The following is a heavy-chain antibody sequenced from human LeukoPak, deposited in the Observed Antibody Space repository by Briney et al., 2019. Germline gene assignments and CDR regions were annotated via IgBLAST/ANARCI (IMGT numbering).Heavy chain of an antibody. CDR3: ARSRRVVVPSSLNAADDYYYYMDV. J-gene: IGHJ6*03. CDR1: GYTSTYYG. V-gene: IGHV7-4-1*04. D-gene: IGHD2-21*02. Sequence: ASLKVSCKASGYTSTYYGLNWVPQAPGQGLECLGGIYTNIGIPTYAQGFTGGYFFSFDTSLSMAYLQITSLTAEDTAIYYCARSRRVVVPSSLNAADDYYYYMDVWGKGTTVTVSS. CDR2: IYTNIGIP.